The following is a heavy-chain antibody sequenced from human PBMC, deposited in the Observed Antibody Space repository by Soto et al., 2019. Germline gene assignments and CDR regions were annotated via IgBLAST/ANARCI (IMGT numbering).Heavy chain of an antibody. CDR3: ARELTYYDFWSGYYKGRRMDV. J-gene: IGHJ6*02. V-gene: IGHV4-31*03. Sequence: PSETLSLTCTVSGGSISSGGYYWSWIRQHPGKGLEWIGYIYYRGSTYYNPSLKSRVTISVDTSKNQFSLKLSSVTAADTAVYYCARELTYYDFWSGYYKGRRMDVWGQGTTVTVSS. CDR2: IYYRGST. D-gene: IGHD3-3*01. CDR1: GGSISSGGYY.